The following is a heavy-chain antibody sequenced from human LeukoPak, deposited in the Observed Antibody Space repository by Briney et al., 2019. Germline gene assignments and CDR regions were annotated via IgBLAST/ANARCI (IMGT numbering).Heavy chain of an antibody. CDR1: GFTFSSYW. Sequence: GGSLRLSCAASGFTFSSYWMSWVRQVPGKGLEWVANIKQDGSEKYYVDSVKGRFTISRDNAKNSLYLQMNSLRAEDTAVYYCARGRIAAAGNTPFDPWGQGTLVTVSS. D-gene: IGHD6-13*01. J-gene: IGHJ5*02. CDR2: IKQDGSEK. V-gene: IGHV3-7*03. CDR3: ARGRIAAAGNTPFDP.